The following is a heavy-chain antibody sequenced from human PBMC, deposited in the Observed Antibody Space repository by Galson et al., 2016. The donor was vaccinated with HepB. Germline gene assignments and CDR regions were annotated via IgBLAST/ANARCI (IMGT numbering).Heavy chain of an antibody. D-gene: IGHD6-13*01. CDR1: GFIFSSYA. CDR3: AKVSGYDTE. V-gene: IGHV3-23*01. J-gene: IGHJ4*02. CDR2: ISGSGSST. Sequence: SLRLSCAASGFIFSSYAMSWVRQAPGKGLEWVSSISGSGSSTYYADSVKGRFTISRDNSKNTLFLFLQMNSLRAEDTAVYYCAKVSGYDTEWGQGTLVTVSS.